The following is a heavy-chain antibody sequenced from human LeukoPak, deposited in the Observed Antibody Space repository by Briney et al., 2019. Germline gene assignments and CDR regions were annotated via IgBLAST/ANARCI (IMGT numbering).Heavy chain of an antibody. V-gene: IGHV3-53*01. CDR3: ARDNSGSYYGFDY. CDR2: IYSGGST. CDR1: GFTVSSNY. Sequence: GGSLRLSCAASGFTVSSNYMSWVRQALGKGLEWVSVIYSGGSTYYADSVKGRFTISRDNSKNTLYLQMNSLRAEDTAVYYCARDNSGSYYGFDYWGQGTLVTVSS. J-gene: IGHJ4*02. D-gene: IGHD1-26*01.